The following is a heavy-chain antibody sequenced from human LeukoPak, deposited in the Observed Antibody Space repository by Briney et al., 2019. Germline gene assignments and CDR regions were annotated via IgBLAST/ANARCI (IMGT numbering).Heavy chain of an antibody. J-gene: IGHJ4*02. CDR2: ISSSSSYI. CDR1: GFTYSSYS. V-gene: IGHV3-21*01. Sequence: PGGSLRLSCAASGFTYSSYSMNWVRQAPGKGLEWVSSISSSSSYIYYADSVKGRFTISRDNAMNSLYLQMNSLRAEDTAVYYCARDCYWGCSGTIGNDLFDYWGQGTLVTVSS. CDR3: ARDCYWGCSGTIGNDLFDY. D-gene: IGHD2-2*01.